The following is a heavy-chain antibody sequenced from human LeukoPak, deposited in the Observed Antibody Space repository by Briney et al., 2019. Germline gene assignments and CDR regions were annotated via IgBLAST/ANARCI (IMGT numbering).Heavy chain of an antibody. V-gene: IGHV3-66*01. CDR2: IYGGDDT. Sequence: GGSLRLSCAASGFTVSSSYMSWVRQAPGKGLEWVSAIYGGDDTHYADSAKGRFTISRDNSKNTLYLQMNSLRAEDTAVYYCAHGDYWGQGTLVTVSS. J-gene: IGHJ4*02. CDR1: GFTVSSSY. CDR3: AHGDY.